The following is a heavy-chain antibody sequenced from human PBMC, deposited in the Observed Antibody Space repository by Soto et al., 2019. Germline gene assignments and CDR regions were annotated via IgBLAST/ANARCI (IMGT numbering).Heavy chain of an antibody. J-gene: IGHJ1*01. CDR3: ARGDLAGAEYFQH. Sequence: PGGSLRLSCVASGFTFSSYWMSWVRQAPGKGLEWVANIKQDGSEKYYVGSVKGRFTISRDNAKNSLYLQMNSLRAEDTAVYYCARGDLAGAEYFQHWGQGTLVTVSS. CDR1: GFTFSSYW. V-gene: IGHV3-7*03. CDR2: IKQDGSEK.